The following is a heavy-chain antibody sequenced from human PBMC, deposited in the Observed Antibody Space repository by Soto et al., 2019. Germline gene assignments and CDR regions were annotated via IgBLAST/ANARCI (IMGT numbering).Heavy chain of an antibody. Sequence: GGSLRLSCTASGFTFGDYALTWVRQAPGKGLEWVGFIRSKAYGGTTEYAASVKGRFTISRDDSKTIAHLQMNSLKTEDTAVYYCTRDGGYSSSSPGDYWGQGTLVTVSS. CDR2: IRSKAYGGTT. D-gene: IGHD6-6*01. J-gene: IGHJ4*02. CDR3: TRDGGYSSSSPGDY. V-gene: IGHV3-49*04. CDR1: GFTFGDYA.